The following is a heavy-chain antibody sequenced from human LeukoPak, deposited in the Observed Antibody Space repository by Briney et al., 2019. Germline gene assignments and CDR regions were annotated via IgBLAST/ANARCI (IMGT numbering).Heavy chain of an antibody. V-gene: IGHV4-61*02. Sequence: PSQTLSLTWTVSCGSISSGSYYWSWIRQPAGKGLEWIGRIYTSGSTNYNPSLKSRVTISVDTSKNQFSLKLSSVTAADTAVYYCARENIAVAGVYAFDIWGQGTMVTVSS. CDR2: IYTSGST. CDR1: CGSISSGSYY. CDR3: ARENIAVAGVYAFDI. D-gene: IGHD6-19*01. J-gene: IGHJ3*02.